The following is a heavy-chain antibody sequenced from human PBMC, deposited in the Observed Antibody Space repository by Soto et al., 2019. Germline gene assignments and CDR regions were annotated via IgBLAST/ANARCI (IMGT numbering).Heavy chain of an antibody. Sequence: PSETLSLTCAVSGGSISSSNWWSWVRQPPGKGLEWIGEIYHSGSTNYNPSLKSRVTISVDKSKNQFSLKLSSVTAADTAVYYCARDRSPPKDIVLVPAAHDAFDIWGQGTMVTV. CDR1: GGSISSSNW. D-gene: IGHD2-2*01. J-gene: IGHJ3*02. V-gene: IGHV4-4*02. CDR3: ARDRSPPKDIVLVPAAHDAFDI. CDR2: IYHSGST.